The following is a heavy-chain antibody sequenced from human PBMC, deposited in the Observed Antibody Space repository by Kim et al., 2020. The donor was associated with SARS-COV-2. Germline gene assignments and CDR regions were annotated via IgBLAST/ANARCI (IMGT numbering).Heavy chain of an antibody. V-gene: IGHV1-46*01. J-gene: IGHJ6*02. CDR2: INPSGGST. CDR3: ARGTPPRWQLVRLNGMDV. Sequence: ASVKVSCKASGYTFTSYYMHWVRQAPGQGLEWMGIINPSGGSTSYAQKFQGRVTMTRDTSTSTVYMELSSLRSEDTAVYYCARGTPPRWQLVRLNGMDVWGQGTTVTVSS. CDR1: GYTFTSYY. D-gene: IGHD6-13*01.